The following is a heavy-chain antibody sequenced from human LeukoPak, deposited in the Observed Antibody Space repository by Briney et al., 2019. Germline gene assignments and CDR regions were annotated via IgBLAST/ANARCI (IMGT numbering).Heavy chain of an antibody. V-gene: IGHV3-9*01. Sequence: PGGSLRLSCAASGFTFDDYAMHWVRQAPGKGLEWVSGISRNSGSIGYADSVKGRFTISRDDAKNSLYLQMNSLRAEDTALYYCAKTLYSSGWYSPLDYWGQGTLVTVSS. J-gene: IGHJ4*02. CDR1: GFTFDDYA. D-gene: IGHD6-19*01. CDR3: AKTLYSSGWYSPLDY. CDR2: ISRNSGSI.